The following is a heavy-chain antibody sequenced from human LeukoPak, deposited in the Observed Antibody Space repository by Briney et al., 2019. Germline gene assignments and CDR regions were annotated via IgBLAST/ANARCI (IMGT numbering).Heavy chain of an antibody. J-gene: IGHJ5*02. Sequence: SETLSLTCTVSGGSISSSSYYWGWIRQPPGKGLEWIGSIYYSGSTYYNPSLKSRVTISVDTSKNQFSLKLSSVTAADTAVYYCARVNSGYDFWSGYRKGNNWFDPWGQGTLVTVSS. V-gene: IGHV4-39*07. CDR3: ARVNSGYDFWSGYRKGNNWFDP. CDR2: IYYSGST. CDR1: GGSISSSSYY. D-gene: IGHD3-3*01.